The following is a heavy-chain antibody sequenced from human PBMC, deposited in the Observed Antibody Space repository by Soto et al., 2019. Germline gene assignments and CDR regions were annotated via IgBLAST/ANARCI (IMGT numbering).Heavy chain of an antibody. V-gene: IGHV4-59*01. D-gene: IGHD4-17*01. CDR3: AGFYGDYFDY. J-gene: IGHJ4*02. Sequence: SETLSLTCTVSGGSISSYYWSWIRQPPGKGLEWIGYIYYSGSTNYNPSLKSRVTISVDTSKNQFSLKLSSVTAADTAVYYCAGFYGDYFDYWGQGTLVTVSS. CDR1: GGSISSYY. CDR2: IYYSGST.